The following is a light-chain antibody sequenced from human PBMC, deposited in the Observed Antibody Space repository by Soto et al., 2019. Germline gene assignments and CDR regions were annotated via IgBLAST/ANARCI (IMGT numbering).Light chain of an antibody. V-gene: IGKV3-15*01. Sequence: EMVMTQSPATLSVSPGERATLSCRASQNLSRNLAWYQQQPGQAPRLLLYGASTRATVIPARFSGSWSGTDFTITISSLQSEDFAVYYCQQYDNWHHTFGQGTKLEIK. CDR1: QNLSRN. CDR2: GAS. CDR3: QQYDNWHHT. J-gene: IGKJ2*01.